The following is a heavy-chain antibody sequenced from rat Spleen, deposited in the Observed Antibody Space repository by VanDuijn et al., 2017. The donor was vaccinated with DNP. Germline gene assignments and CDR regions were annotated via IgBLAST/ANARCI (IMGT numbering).Heavy chain of an antibody. V-gene: IGHV5S10*01. Sequence: EVQLVESGGGLVQPGRSLKLSCAASGFTFSNYGMAWVRQAPKKGLEWVATIIYDDSRTYYRDSVKGRFTISRDNAKSTLYLQMDSLRSEDTATYYCATGSSYGFANWGQGTLVTVSS. J-gene: IGHJ3*01. CDR3: ATGSSYGFAN. D-gene: IGHD1-2*01. CDR2: IIYDDSRT. CDR1: GFTFSNYG.